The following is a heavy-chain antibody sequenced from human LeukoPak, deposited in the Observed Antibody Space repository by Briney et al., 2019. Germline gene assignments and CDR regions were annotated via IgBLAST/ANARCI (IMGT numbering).Heavy chain of an antibody. V-gene: IGHV3-7*03. D-gene: IGHD2-21*02. CDR3: GRAMTD. J-gene: IGHJ4*02. Sequence: GVPLRLSCAASGYTLSSSWMHWVRQAPGKGMKWVVNIKQDGSERYYADSVKGRFSISRDNAKNSLFLQMDSLRAEDTAVYYCGRAMTDWGQGILVTVSS. CDR1: GYTLSSSW. CDR2: IKQDGSER.